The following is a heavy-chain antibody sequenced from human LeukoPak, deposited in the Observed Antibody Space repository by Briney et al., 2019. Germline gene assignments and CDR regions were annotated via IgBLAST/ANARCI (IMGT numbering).Heavy chain of an antibody. V-gene: IGHV3-23*01. CDR3: AKYTSGTSYRGLDQ. CDR1: GLTVSSYA. Sequence: PGGSLRLSCGASGLTVSSYAMSWVRQAPGKGLEWVSTIIGSAANTYYADSVKGRFTISRDDSKNTVYLQMNSLRAEDTAVYSCAKYTSGTSYRGLDQWGHETLVTVSS. J-gene: IGHJ4*01. D-gene: IGHD3-10*01. CDR2: IIGSAANT.